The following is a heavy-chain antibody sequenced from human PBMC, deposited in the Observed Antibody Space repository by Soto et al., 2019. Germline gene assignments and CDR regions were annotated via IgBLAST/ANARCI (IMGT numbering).Heavy chain of an antibody. CDR3: ARTSLRFLEWLLVSVDYYHRMEL. V-gene: IGHV1-18*01. D-gene: IGHD3-3*01. CDR1: GYTFTSYG. J-gene: IGHJ6*02. Sequence: AAGKDSCKASGYTFTSYGISWVRQAPGQGLEWMGWISAYNGNTNYAQKLQGRVTMTTDTSTSTAYMELRSLRSDDTAVYYCARTSLRFLEWLLVSVDYYHRMELWCPGPTVTV. CDR2: ISAYNGNT.